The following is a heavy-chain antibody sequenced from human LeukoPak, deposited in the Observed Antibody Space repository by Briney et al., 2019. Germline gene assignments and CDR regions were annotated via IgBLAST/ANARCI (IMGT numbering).Heavy chain of an antibody. Sequence: GRSLRLSCAASGFTFDDYAMHWVRQAPGKGLEWVSGISWNSGSIGYADSVKGRFTISRVNAKNSLYLQMNSLKAEDTALYYCAKADYYDRGGFDPWGQGTLVTVSS. CDR3: AKADYYDRGGFDP. CDR1: GFTFDDYA. V-gene: IGHV3-9*01. CDR2: ISWNSGSI. D-gene: IGHD3-22*01. J-gene: IGHJ5*02.